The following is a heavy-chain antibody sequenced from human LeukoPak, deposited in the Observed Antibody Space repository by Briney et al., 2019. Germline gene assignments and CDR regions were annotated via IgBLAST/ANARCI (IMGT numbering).Heavy chain of an antibody. V-gene: IGHV3-23*01. J-gene: IGHJ4*02. D-gene: IGHD3-10*01. CDR2: ISGSGGST. CDR3: AKDYYGSGSYYNGGY. Sequence: QSGGSLRLSCAASGFTFSSYAMNWVRQAPGKGLEWVSAISGSGGSTYYADSVKGRFTISRDNSKNTLYLQMNSLRAEDTAVYYCAKDYYGSGSYYNGGYWGQGTLVTVSS. CDR1: GFTFSSYA.